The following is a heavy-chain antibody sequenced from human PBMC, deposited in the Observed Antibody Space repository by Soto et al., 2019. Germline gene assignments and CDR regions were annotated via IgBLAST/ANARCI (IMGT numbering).Heavy chain of an antibody. CDR2: VSGTGGST. CDR3: AKDLNDFWSGYYGPFDS. D-gene: IGHD3-3*01. CDR1: GFTFRSYA. Sequence: EVQLLESGGGLVQPGGSLRLSCAASGFTFRSYAMSWVRQAPGKGLEWVSAVSGTGGSTYYADSVKGRLTISSDSSKRTLYLQMNSLRAEDTAVYYCAKDLNDFWSGYYGPFDSWGQGTLVTVSS. V-gene: IGHV3-23*01. J-gene: IGHJ4*02.